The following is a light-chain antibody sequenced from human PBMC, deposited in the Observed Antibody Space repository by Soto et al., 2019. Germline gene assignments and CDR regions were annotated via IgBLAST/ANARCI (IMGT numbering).Light chain of an antibody. CDR2: DAS. CDR3: QQRSNWPRT. CDR1: QSVSSY. Sequence: EIVLTQSPATLSLSPGERSTLSCRASQSVSSYLAWYQQKPGQAPRLLIYDASNRATGIPARFSGSGSGTDFTITISSLEPEDFAVYYCQQRSNWPRTFGQGNKVAI. V-gene: IGKV3-11*01. J-gene: IGKJ1*01.